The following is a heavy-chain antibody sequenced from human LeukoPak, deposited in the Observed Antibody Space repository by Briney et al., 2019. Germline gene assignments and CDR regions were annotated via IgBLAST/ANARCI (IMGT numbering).Heavy chain of an antibody. CDR2: INHSGST. CDR3: AREDRSGSYYKVLDY. V-gene: IGHV4-34*01. D-gene: IGHD3-10*01. J-gene: IGHJ4*02. Sequence: SETLSLTCAVYGGSFSGYYWSWIRQPPGKGLEWIGEINHSGSTNYNPSLKSRVTMSVDTSKNQFSLKLSSVTAADTAVYYCAREDRSGSYYKVLDYWGQGTLVTVSS. CDR1: GGSFSGYY.